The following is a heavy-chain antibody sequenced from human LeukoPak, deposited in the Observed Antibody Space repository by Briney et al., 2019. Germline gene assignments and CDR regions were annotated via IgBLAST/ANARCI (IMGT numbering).Heavy chain of an antibody. CDR3: AAESYDFWSGKGRVSNWFDP. Sequence: ASVKVSCKVSGYTLTELSMHWVRQAPGRGLEWMGGFDPGDGETIYAQKFQGRVTMTEDTSTDTAYMELSSLRSEDTAVYYCAAESYDFWSGKGRVSNWFDPWGQGTLVTVSS. CDR2: FDPGDGET. CDR1: GYTLTELS. J-gene: IGHJ5*02. D-gene: IGHD3-3*01. V-gene: IGHV1-24*01.